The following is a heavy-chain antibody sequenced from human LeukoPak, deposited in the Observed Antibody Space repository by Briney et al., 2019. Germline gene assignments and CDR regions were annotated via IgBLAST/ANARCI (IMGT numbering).Heavy chain of an antibody. J-gene: IGHJ4*02. CDR2: ISSSSSYI. CDR3: ARAGSADIVGATSDY. V-gene: IGHV3-21*01. D-gene: IGHD1-26*01. Sequence: GGSLRLSCAASGFTFSSYSMNRVRQAPGKGLEWVSSISSSSSYIYYADSVKGRFTISRDNAKNSLYLQMNSLRAEDTAVYYCARAGSADIVGATSDYWGQGTLVTVSS. CDR1: GFTFSSYS.